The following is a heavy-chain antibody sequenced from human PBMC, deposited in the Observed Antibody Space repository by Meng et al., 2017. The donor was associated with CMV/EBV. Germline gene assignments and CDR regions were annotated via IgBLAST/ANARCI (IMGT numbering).Heavy chain of an antibody. Sequence: LVVAGGGLVKPVGSLRLSCAASGFTFSRYSMNWVRQAPGKGLEWVSSISSSSSYIYYADSVKGRFTISRDNAKNSLYLQMNSLRAEDTAVYYCARVGIAAAGKGGFDYWGQGTLVTVSS. V-gene: IGHV3-21*01. CDR1: GFTFSRYS. CDR2: ISSSSSYI. CDR3: ARVGIAAAGKGGFDY. D-gene: IGHD6-13*01. J-gene: IGHJ4*02.